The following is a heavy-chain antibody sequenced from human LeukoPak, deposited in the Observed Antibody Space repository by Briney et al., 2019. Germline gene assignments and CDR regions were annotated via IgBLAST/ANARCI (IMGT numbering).Heavy chain of an antibody. J-gene: IGHJ5*02. D-gene: IGHD5-24*01. CDR2: INPSGTGT. CDR1: GYTITNNY. CDR3: ATDHSMANTAWWFDP. Sequence: ASVKVSCKASGYTITNNYMHWVRQAPGQGLEWMGVINPSGTGTSYVQKFQGRITMSRDTSTSTVYMELSSLRSEDTAFYYCATDHSMANTAWWFDPWGQGTLVTVSS. V-gene: IGHV1-46*01.